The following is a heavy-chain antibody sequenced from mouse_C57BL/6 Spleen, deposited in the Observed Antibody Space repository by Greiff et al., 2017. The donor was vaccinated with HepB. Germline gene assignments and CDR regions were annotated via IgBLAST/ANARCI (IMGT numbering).Heavy chain of an antibody. CDR3: ARSDGYYDY. CDR1: GYTFTSYW. D-gene: IGHD2-3*01. CDR2: IYPSDSET. V-gene: IGHV1-61*01. Sequence: VQLQQPGAELVRPGSSVKLSCKASGYTFTSYWMDWVKQRPGQGLEWIGNIYPSDSETHYNQKFKDKATLTVDKSSSTAYMQLSSRTSEDSAVYYCARSDGYYDYWGQGTTLTVSS. J-gene: IGHJ2*01.